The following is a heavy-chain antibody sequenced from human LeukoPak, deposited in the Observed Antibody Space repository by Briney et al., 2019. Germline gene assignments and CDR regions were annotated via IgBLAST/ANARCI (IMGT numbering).Heavy chain of an antibody. CDR1: GFTFSNYA. CDR3: GRWGYESSQFES. CDR2: VSGNGDNT. J-gene: IGHJ4*02. Sequence: GGSLRLSCAASGFTFSNYAMTWVRQAPGKGLEWVSRVSGNGDNTNYADSVKGRFTISRDNAKNTLFLQMNSLRTEDTAVYFCGRWGYESSQFESWGQGTLVTVS. V-gene: IGHV3-23*01. D-gene: IGHD3-16*01.